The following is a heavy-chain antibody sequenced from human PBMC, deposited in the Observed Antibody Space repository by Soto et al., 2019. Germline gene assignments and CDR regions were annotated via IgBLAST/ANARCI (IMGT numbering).Heavy chain of an antibody. CDR3: GKSPDFYCYTMDV. CDR1: GFTFSGYA. CDR2: ITGSGTST. V-gene: IGHV3-23*01. Sequence: GGSLRLSCAASGFTFSGYAMTWVRQAPGKGLEWVSSITGSGTSTYYADSVKGRFIISRDNSKNTVSLQMNSLRADDTAVYYCGKSPDFYCYTMDVWGQGTTVT. J-gene: IGHJ6*02.